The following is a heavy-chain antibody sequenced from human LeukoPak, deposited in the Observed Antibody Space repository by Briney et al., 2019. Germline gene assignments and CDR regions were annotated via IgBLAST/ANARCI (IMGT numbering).Heavy chain of an antibody. CDR2: IRYDGSNK. J-gene: IGHJ4*02. Sequence: GGSLRLSCAASGFTFSSYGMHWVRQAPGKGLEWVVFIRYDGSNKYHADSVKGRFTISRDNSKNTLYLQMNSLRAEDTALYYCAKDWDDYYGSGSYFDYWGQGTLVTVSS. CDR1: GFTFSSYG. V-gene: IGHV3-30*02. D-gene: IGHD3-10*01. CDR3: AKDWDDYYGSGSYFDY.